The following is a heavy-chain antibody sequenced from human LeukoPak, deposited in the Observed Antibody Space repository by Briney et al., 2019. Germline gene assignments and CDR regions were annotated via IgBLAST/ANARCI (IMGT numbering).Heavy chain of an antibody. CDR1: GFTFSSYW. CDR2: VKSDGSAT. CDR3: VRALDY. J-gene: IGHJ4*02. V-gene: IGHV3-74*01. Sequence: GGSLRLSCAASGFTFSSYWMHWVRQAPGKGLEWVSHVKSDGSATSYADSVKGRFTISRDNAKNTLYLQMNNLRAEDTAVYYCVRALDYSGQGTLVTVSS.